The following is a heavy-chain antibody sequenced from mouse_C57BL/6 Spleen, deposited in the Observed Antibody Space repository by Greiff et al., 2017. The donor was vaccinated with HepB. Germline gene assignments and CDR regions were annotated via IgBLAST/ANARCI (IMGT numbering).Heavy chain of an antibody. Sequence: VQGVESGAELARPGASVKLSCKASGYTFTSYGISWVKQRTGQGLEWIGEIYPRSGNTYYNEKFKGKATLTADKSSSTAYMELRSLTSEDSAVYFCARRGSSYESAMDYWGQGTSVTVSS. V-gene: IGHV1-81*01. CDR3: ARRGSSYESAMDY. J-gene: IGHJ4*01. D-gene: IGHD1-1*01. CDR2: IYPRSGNT. CDR1: GYTFTSYG.